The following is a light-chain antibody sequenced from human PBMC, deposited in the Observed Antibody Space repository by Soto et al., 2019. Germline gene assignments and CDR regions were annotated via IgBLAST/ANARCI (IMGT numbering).Light chain of an antibody. CDR3: CSYTTSNTRQIV. CDR2: EVS. V-gene: IGLV2-14*02. Sequence: QSALTQPASVSGSPGQSITISCTGTSSDVGSYNLVSWYQQHPGKAPKLMIYEVSKRPSGVSNRFSGSKSGNTASLTISGLQPEDEADYYCCSYTTSNTRQIVFGTGSKVTVL. CDR1: SSDVGSYNL. J-gene: IGLJ1*01.